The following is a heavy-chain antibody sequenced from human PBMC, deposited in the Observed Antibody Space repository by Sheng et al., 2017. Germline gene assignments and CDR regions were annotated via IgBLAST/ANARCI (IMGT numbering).Heavy chain of an antibody. V-gene: IGHV1-69*13. J-gene: IGHJ6*03. CDR3: ARGEDCSSTSCRLPAGYYYYMDV. CDR1: GGTFSSYA. Sequence: QVQLVQSGAEVKKPGSSVKVSCKASGGTFSSYAISWVRQAPGQGLEWMGGIIPIFGTANYAQKFQGRVTITADESTSTAYMELSSLRSEDTAVYYCARGEDCSSTSCRLPAGYYYYMDVWGQGTTVTVSS. D-gene: IGHD2-2*01. CDR2: IIPIFGTA.